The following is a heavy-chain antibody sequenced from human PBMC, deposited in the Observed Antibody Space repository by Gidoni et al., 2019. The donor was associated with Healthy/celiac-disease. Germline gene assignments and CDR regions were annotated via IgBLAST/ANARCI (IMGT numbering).Heavy chain of an antibody. CDR2: IYYSGST. D-gene: IGHD3-22*01. CDR1: GGSISSSSYY. CDR3: ARRVSSGYIDY. J-gene: IGHJ4*02. Sequence: QLQLQESGPGLVKPSETLSLTCTVSGGSISSSSYYWGWIRQPPGKGLEWIGSIYYSGSTYYNPSLKSRVTISVDTSKNQFSLKLSSVTAADTAVYYCARRVSSGYIDYWGQGTLVTVSS. V-gene: IGHV4-39*01.